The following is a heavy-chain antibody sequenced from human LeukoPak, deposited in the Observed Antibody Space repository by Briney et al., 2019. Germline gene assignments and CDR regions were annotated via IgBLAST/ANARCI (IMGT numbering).Heavy chain of an antibody. Sequence: GGSLRLSCAASGFTLDDYAMHWVRQAPGKGLEWVSAISGSGGSTYYADSVKGRFTISRDNSKNTLYLQMNSLRAEDTAVYYCAKDRRGYSSSWYGYFDYWGQGTLVTVSS. CDR3: AKDRRGYSSSWYGYFDY. J-gene: IGHJ4*02. CDR2: ISGSGGST. CDR1: GFTLDDYA. D-gene: IGHD6-13*01. V-gene: IGHV3-23*01.